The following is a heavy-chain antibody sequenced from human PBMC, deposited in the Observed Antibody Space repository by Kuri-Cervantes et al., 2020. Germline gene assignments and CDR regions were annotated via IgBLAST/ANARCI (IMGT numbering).Heavy chain of an antibody. Sequence: GESLKISCAASGFTFSSYGMHWVRQAPGKGLEWVAVISYDGSNKYYADSVKGRFTISRDNSKNTLYLQMNSLRAEDTAVYYCAKGSPLITMVRGVTEYFDYWGQGTLVTVSS. J-gene: IGHJ4*02. CDR2: ISYDGSNK. CDR3: AKGSPLITMVRGVTEYFDY. V-gene: IGHV3-30*18. D-gene: IGHD3-10*01. CDR1: GFTFSSYG.